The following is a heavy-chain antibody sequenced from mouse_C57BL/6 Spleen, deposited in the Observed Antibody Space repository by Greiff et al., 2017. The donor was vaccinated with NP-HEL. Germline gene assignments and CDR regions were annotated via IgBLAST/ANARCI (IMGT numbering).Heavy chain of an antibody. V-gene: IGHV5-17*01. CDR1: GFTFSDYG. CDR2: ISSGSSTI. J-gene: IGHJ2*01. Sequence: EVQRVESGGGLVKPGGSLKLSCAASGFTFSDYGMHWVRQAPEKGLEWVAYISSGSSTIYYADTVKGRFTISRDNAKNTLFLQMTSLRSEDTAMYYCARPGFIYYGSSLDYWGQGTTLTVSS. CDR3: ARPGFIYYGSSLDY. D-gene: IGHD1-1*01.